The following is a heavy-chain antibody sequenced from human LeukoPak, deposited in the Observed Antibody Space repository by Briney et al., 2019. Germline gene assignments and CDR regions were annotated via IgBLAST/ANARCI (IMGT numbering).Heavy chain of an antibody. CDR2: ISSSSSYI. CDR3: ARFAMIVV. D-gene: IGHD3-22*01. V-gene: IGHV3-21*01. J-gene: IGHJ4*02. Sequence: KPGGSLRLSCAASGFTFSSYSMNWVRQAPGKGLEWVSSISSSSSYIYHADSVKGRFTISRDNAKNSLYLQMNSLRAEDTAVYYCARFAMIVVWGQGTLVTVSS. CDR1: GFTFSSYS.